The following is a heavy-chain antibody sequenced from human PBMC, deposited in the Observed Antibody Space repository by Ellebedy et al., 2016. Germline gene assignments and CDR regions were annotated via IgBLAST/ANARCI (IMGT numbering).Heavy chain of an antibody. CDR3: ARGVGGTSLNWFDP. D-gene: IGHD3-16*01. J-gene: IGHJ5*02. Sequence: GGSLRLXCEASGFTFSGYSMNWVRQAPGKGLEWVSSITSSGVHIYYADSVKGRFTISRDNPKNSLYLQMNSLRAEDTAVYYCARGVGGTSLNWFDPWGQGTLVIVSS. V-gene: IGHV3-21*01. CDR1: GFTFSGYS. CDR2: ITSSGVHI.